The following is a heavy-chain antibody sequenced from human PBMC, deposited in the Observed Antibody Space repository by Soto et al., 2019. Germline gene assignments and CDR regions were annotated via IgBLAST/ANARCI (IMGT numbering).Heavy chain of an antibody. CDR2: ISAYNGNT. Sequence: ASVKVSCKASGYTFTSYGISWVRQAPGQGLEWMGWISAYNGNTKYAQKLQGRVTFTRDTSAGTVYMQLSSLTSEDTAVYYCARDDSGFSGSHYIDYFNYWGQGALVTVSS. CDR1: GYTFTSYG. V-gene: IGHV1-18*01. CDR3: ARDDSGFSGSHYIDYFNY. D-gene: IGHD1-26*01. J-gene: IGHJ4*02.